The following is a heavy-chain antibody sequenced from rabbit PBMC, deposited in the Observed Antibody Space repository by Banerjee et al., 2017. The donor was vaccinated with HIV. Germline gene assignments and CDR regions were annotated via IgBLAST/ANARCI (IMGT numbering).Heavy chain of an antibody. V-gene: IGHV1S45*01. J-gene: IGHJ4*01. Sequence: QQQLEESGGGLVKPEGSLTLSCTASGFSFSNKYVMCWVRQAPGKGLEWIACINTISGDTVYATWAKGRFTISKASWTTVTLQMTSLTAADTASYFCARDSAGVIGWNFNLWGPGTLVTVS. CDR3: ARDSAGVIGWNFNL. CDR1: GFSFSNKYV. D-gene: IGHD1-1*01. CDR2: INTISGDT.